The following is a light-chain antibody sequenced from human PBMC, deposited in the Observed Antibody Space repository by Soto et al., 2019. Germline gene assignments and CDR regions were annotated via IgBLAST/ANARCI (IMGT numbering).Light chain of an antibody. Sequence: QSALTQPLSASGSPGQSVTISCTGTSSDVGGYNYVSWYQQHPGKAPKLMIYEVSKRPSGVPDRFSGSKSGNTASLTVSGLQAEDEADYYCSSYAGSNNYVFGTGTKVTV. J-gene: IGLJ1*01. CDR3: SSYAGSNNYV. CDR2: EVS. V-gene: IGLV2-8*01. CDR1: SSDVGGYNY.